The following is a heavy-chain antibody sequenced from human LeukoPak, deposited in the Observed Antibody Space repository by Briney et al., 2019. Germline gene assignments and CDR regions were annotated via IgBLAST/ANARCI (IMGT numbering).Heavy chain of an antibody. CDR2: INNSGST. V-gene: IGHV4-34*01. J-gene: IGHJ4*02. CDR3: ERGFGYYYYTLD. D-gene: IGHD3-22*01. CDR1: GGSFSGYY. Sequence: PSETLTLTCAAYGGSFSGYYWSWIRQPPGKGLEWIGEINNSGSTNYTPSLTSRVTISVNTTKNQFSLKLSSMTAANTAVYYLERGFGYYYYTLDWGGGTQVSVSS.